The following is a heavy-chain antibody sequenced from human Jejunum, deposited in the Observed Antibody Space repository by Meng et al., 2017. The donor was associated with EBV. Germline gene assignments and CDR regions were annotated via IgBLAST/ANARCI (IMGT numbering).Heavy chain of an antibody. V-gene: IGHV3-11*01. Sequence: VLLLDCGGGLVRPGGSLRFSCEVSGFTFSDYSMSWMRQAPGKGLEWVSYISSGGTTIYYADSVKGRFTISRDNGKNSLYLEMNSLRADDTAMYYCASPPGGGTGGYWGQGTLVTVSS. D-gene: IGHD2-8*02. CDR2: ISSGGTTI. J-gene: IGHJ4*02. CDR3: ASPPGGGTGGY. CDR1: GFTFSDYS.